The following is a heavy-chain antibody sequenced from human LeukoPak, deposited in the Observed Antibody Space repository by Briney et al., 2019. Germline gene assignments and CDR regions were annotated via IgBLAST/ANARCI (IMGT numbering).Heavy chain of an antibody. CDR3: ARAGTQYYDILTGYFLEDNWFDP. D-gene: IGHD3-9*01. V-gene: IGHV3-30*01. CDR1: GFTFSSYA. J-gene: IGHJ5*02. Sequence: PGGSLRLSCAASGFTFSSYAMHWVRQAPGKGLEWVAVISYDGSNKYYADSVKGRFTISRDNSKNTLYLQMNSLRAEDTAVYYCARAGTQYYDILTGYFLEDNWFDPWGQGTLVTVSS. CDR2: ISYDGSNK.